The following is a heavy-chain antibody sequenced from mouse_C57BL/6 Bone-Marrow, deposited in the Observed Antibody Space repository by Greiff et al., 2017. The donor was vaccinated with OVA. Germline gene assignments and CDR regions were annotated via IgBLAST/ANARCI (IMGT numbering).Heavy chain of an antibody. V-gene: IGHV5-9-1*02. J-gene: IGHJ4*01. CDR3: TRDPHYYGSSYLYAMDY. D-gene: IGHD1-1*01. CDR2: ISSGGDYI. Sequence: EVQLVESGEGLVKPGGSLKLSCAASGFTFSSYAMSWVRQTPEKRLEWVAYISSGGDYIYYADTVKGRFTISRDNARNTLYLQMSSLKSEDTAMYYCTRDPHYYGSSYLYAMDYWGQGTSVTVSS. CDR1: GFTFSSYA.